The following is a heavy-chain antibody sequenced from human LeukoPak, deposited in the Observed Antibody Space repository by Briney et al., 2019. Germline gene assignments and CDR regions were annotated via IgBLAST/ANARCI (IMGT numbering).Heavy chain of an antibody. CDR1: GYTFTSYD. Sequence: ASVKVSCKASGYTFTSYDINWVRQATGQGLEWMGWMNPNSGNTGYAQKFQGRVTMTRNTSISTAYMELSSLRSEDTAVYYCARGRDILTGYYLTHWYFDLWGRGTLVTVSS. CDR2: MNPNSGNT. D-gene: IGHD3-9*01. V-gene: IGHV1-8*01. J-gene: IGHJ2*01. CDR3: ARGRDILTGYYLTHWYFDL.